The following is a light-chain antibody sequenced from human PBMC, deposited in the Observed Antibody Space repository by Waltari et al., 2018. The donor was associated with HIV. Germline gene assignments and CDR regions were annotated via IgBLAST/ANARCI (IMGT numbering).Light chain of an antibody. J-gene: IGLJ1*01. V-gene: IGLV1-51*02. CDR3: GTWDSSLSTYV. CDR1: ISNVGTNY. CDR2: ENN. Sequence: SVLTPPPSVSAAPGQKVSISCSGGISNVGTNYVSWYQQLPGTAPNLRMYENNKRPSGIPDRFSGSKSGTSATLDITGLQTGDEADYYCGTWDSSLSTYVFGSGTKVTAL.